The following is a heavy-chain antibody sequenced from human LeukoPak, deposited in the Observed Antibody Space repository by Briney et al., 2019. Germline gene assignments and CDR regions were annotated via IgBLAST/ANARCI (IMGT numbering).Heavy chain of an antibody. J-gene: IGHJ3*02. V-gene: IGHV4-59*01. CDR1: GGSISSYY. CDR2: IYYSGST. CDR3: ARDIVVVVATNSALDI. Sequence: SETLSLTCTVSGGSISSYYWSWIRQPPGKGLEWIGYIYYSGSTNYNPSLKSRVTISLDTSKNQFSLKLSSVTAADTAVYYCARDIVVVVATNSALDIWGQGTMVTVSS. D-gene: IGHD2-15*01.